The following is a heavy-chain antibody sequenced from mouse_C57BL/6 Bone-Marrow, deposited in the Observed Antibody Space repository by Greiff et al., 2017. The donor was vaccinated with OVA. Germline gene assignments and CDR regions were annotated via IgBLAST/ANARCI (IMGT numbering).Heavy chain of an antibody. CDR2: IDPENGDT. J-gene: IGHJ3*01. CDR1: GFNIKDDY. Sequence: VQLQQSGAELVRPGASVKLSCTASGFNIKDDYMHWVKQRPEQGLEWIGWIDPENGDTEYASKFQGKATITADTSSNTAYLQLSSLTSEDTAVYYCTTAPLITTPFAYWGQGTLGTVSA. V-gene: IGHV14-4*01. D-gene: IGHD1-1*01. CDR3: TTAPLITTPFAY.